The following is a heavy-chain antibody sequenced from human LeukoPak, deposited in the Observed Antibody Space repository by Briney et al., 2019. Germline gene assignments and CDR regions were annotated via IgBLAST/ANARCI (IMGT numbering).Heavy chain of an antibody. CDR2: ISSSSSYI. D-gene: IGHD3-10*01. Sequence: PGGSLRLSCAASGFTFSSYSLNWVRQAPGKGLEWVSSISSSSSYIYYADSVEGRFTISRDNAKNSLYLQMNSLRAEDTAVYYCARDFGTMVRGVDYWGQGTLVTVSS. J-gene: IGHJ4*02. CDR1: GFTFSSYS. CDR3: ARDFGTMVRGVDY. V-gene: IGHV3-21*01.